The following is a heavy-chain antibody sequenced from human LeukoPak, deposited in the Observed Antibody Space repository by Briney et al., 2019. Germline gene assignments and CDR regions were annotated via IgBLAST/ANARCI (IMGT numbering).Heavy chain of an antibody. CDR3: AKGSSASRPYYFDY. V-gene: IGHV3-23*01. CDR2: ITDSGGDT. J-gene: IGHJ4*02. D-gene: IGHD2-2*01. CDR1: GFTFSNYA. Sequence: GGSLRLSCTASGFTFSNYAMSWVRQAPGTGLEWFSAITDSGGDTYYSDSVKGRFIISSDNSKSSLYLHMNSLRAEDTAVYHCAKGSSASRPYYFDYWGQGTLVTVSS.